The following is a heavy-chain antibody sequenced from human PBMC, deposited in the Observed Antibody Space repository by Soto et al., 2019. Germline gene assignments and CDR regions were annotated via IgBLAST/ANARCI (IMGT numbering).Heavy chain of an antibody. CDR1: GFTFSTFS. D-gene: IGHD6-19*01. J-gene: IGHJ4*02. V-gene: IGHV3-48*02. CDR2: ISGGGRPI. CDR3: ARDLGWAFDS. Sequence: EVQLVESGGGSVQPGGSLRLSCAASGFTFSTFSMNWVRQAPGRGLEWISYISGGGRPISYADSVKGRFTISRDNAKNSIYLQMDSLTDEGTAVYYCARDLGWAFDSWCQGTLVTVSS.